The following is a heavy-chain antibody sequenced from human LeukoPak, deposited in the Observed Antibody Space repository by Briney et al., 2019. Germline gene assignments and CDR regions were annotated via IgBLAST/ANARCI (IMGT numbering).Heavy chain of an antibody. CDR1: GFTFSTYG. D-gene: IGHD3-10*01. J-gene: IGHJ3*02. CDR3: ARDPSTWEYYYGSGSEGAFDI. V-gene: IGHV3-30*02. Sequence: PGGSLRLSCAASGFTFSTYGMHWVRQAPGKGLEWVAFIRYDAKQIYYVDSVKGRFTISRDISKNTLYLQMNSLRAEDTAVYYCARDPSTWEYYYGSGSEGAFDIWGQGTMVTVSS. CDR2: IRYDAKQI.